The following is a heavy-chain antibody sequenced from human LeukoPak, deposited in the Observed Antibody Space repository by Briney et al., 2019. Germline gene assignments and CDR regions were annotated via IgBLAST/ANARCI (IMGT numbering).Heavy chain of an antibody. Sequence: GGSLRLSCAASGLTFSSYWMHWVRQAPGKGLVWVPRINSDGSSTSYADSVRGRFSISRDNAKNTLYLQMNSLRAEDTAVYYCARGLSGYASSLGYWGQGTLVTVSA. J-gene: IGHJ4*02. CDR3: ARGLSGYASSLGY. V-gene: IGHV3-74*01. CDR2: INSDGSST. CDR1: GLTFSSYW. D-gene: IGHD6-6*01.